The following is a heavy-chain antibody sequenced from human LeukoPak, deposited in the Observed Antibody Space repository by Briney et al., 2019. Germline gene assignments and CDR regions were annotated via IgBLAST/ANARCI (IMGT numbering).Heavy chain of an antibody. J-gene: IGHJ4*02. CDR3: TSGGDCRTTSCYSD. Sequence: KPGGSLRLSCAASGFTFNNAWMSWVRQAPGKGLEWVGRIKSKTDGGTTDYAVPVKGRFTISRDDSKNTLYLHMNSLKTEDTAVYYCTSGGDCRTTSCYSDWGQGTLVTVSS. CDR1: GFTFNNAW. D-gene: IGHD2-2*02. CDR2: IKSKTDGGTT. V-gene: IGHV3-15*01.